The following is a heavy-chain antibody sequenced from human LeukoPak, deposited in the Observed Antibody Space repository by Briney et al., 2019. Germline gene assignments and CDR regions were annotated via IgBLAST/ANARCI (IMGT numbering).Heavy chain of an antibody. CDR2: ISRSGDTV. J-gene: IGHJ4*02. V-gene: IGHV3-48*03. D-gene: IGHD5-24*01. CDR1: GFTFPYYE. CDR3: ARTRSGYNLFDY. Sequence: GGSLRLSCAASGFTFPYYEMNWIRQAPGKGLEWIPYISRSGDTVYYADSVKGRFTISRDHAENSLYLQMNSLRAEDTAVYYCARTRSGYNLFDYWGQGTLVTVSS.